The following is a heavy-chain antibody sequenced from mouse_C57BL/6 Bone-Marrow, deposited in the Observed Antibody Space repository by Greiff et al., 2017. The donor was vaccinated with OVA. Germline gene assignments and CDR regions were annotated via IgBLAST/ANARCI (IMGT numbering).Heavy chain of an antibody. Sequence: EVQLVESGPGMVKPSQSLSLTCTVTGSSITSGYDWHWIRHFPGNKLEWMGYISYSGSTNYNPSLKSRISITHDTSKNHFFLKLNSVTTEDTATYYCARDGYDGAWFAYWGQGTLVTVSA. D-gene: IGHD2-2*01. CDR1: GSSITSGYD. CDR2: ISYSGST. CDR3: ARDGYDGAWFAY. V-gene: IGHV3-1*01. J-gene: IGHJ3*01.